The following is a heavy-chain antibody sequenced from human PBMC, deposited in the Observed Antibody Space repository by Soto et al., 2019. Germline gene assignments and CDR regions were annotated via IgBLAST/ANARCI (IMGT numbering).Heavy chain of an antibody. V-gene: IGHV3-23*01. J-gene: IGHJ4*02. CDR3: ANLSGFCSSTSCFPPLDY. Sequence: GGSLRLSCAASGFTFSSYAMSWVRQAPGKGLEWVSAISGSGGSTYYADSVKGRFTISRDNSKNTLYLQMNSLRAEDTAVYYCANLSGFCSSTSCFPPLDYWGQGTLVTVSS. CDR2: ISGSGGST. D-gene: IGHD2-2*01. CDR1: GFTFSSYA.